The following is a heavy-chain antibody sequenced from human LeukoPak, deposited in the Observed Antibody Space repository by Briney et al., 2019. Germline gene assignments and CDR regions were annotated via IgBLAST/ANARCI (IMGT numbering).Heavy chain of an antibody. CDR3: AHSYDFWSGYYPKYYYYGMDV. D-gene: IGHD3-3*01. Sequence: SGPTLVNPAQTLTLTCTFSGFSLSTSGVGVGWIRQPPGKALEWLALIYWNDDKRYSPSLKSRLTITKDTSKNQVVLTMTNMDPVDTATYYCAHSYDFWSGYYPKYYYYGMDVWGQGTTVSVSS. CDR1: GFSLSTSGVG. J-gene: IGHJ6*02. V-gene: IGHV2-5*01. CDR2: IYWNDDK.